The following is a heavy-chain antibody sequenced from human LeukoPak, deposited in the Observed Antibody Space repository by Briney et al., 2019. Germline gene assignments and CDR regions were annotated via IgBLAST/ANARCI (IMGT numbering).Heavy chain of an antibody. V-gene: IGHV3-23*01. Sequence: GGSLRLSCAASGFTFSSYAMNWVRQAPGKGLEWVSHISGSGVRTYYADPVKGRFTISRDNSKSTLYLQMNILRAEDTAIYYCAKIADYGGIKNLDYWGQGTLVTVSS. CDR3: AKIADYGGIKNLDY. J-gene: IGHJ4*02. CDR1: GFTFSSYA. D-gene: IGHD4-23*01. CDR2: ISGSGVRT.